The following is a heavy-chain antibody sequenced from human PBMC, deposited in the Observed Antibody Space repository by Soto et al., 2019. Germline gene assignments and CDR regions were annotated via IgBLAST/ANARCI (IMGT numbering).Heavy chain of an antibody. CDR3: ARGNHRWLPLWYFDL. CDR1: GGTFSNYP. J-gene: IGHJ2*01. V-gene: IGHV1-69*12. Sequence: QVQLVQSGAEVKKPGSSVKVSCKASGGTFSNYPVSWVRQAPGQGLEWMGGIIPIFGTVNYAQKFQGRLTITADESPSTAYMELSSLRSEDTAVYYCARGNHRWLPLWYFDLWGRGTLVTVSS. D-gene: IGHD5-12*01. CDR2: IIPIFGTV.